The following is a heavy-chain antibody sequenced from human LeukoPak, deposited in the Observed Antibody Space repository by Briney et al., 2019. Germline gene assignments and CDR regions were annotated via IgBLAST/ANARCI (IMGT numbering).Heavy chain of an antibody. D-gene: IGHD5-24*01. J-gene: IGHJ4*02. V-gene: IGHV4-31*03. CDR2: VSYSGNT. Sequence: PSQTLSLTCTVSGGSISSGGYYWSWIRQHPGKRLECIGYVSYSGNTYYNPSLKSRVTISVDTSKNQFSLKLRSVTAADTAVYYCARDQDGYTHFDYWGQGTLVTVSS. CDR1: GGSISSGGYY. CDR3: ARDQDGYTHFDY.